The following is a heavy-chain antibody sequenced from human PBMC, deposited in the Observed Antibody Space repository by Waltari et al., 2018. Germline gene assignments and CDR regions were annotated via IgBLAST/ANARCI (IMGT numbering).Heavy chain of an antibody. CDR2: VDPEDGET. CDR3: ATGGNYDSSGYSSAFDI. V-gene: IGHV1-69-2*01. Sequence: EVQLVQSGAEVKKPGATVKISCKVSGYTFTDYYMHWVQQAPGKGLEWMGLVDPEDGETIYAEKFQGRVTITADTSTDTAYMELSSLRSEDTAVYYCATGGNYDSSGYSSAFDIWGQGTMVTVSS. D-gene: IGHD3-22*01. CDR1: GYTFTDYY. J-gene: IGHJ3*02.